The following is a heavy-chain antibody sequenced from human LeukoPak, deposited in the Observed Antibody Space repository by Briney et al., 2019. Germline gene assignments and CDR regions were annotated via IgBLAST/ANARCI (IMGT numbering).Heavy chain of an antibody. J-gene: IGHJ4*02. CDR1: GFTFSSYA. CDR3: AKDERGYSYGLFDY. V-gene: IGHV3-23*01. Sequence: GGSLRLSCAASGFTFSSYAMSWVRQAPGKGLEWVSAISGSGGSTYHADSVKGRFTISRDNSKNTLYLQMNSLRAEDTAVYYCAKDERGYSYGLFDYWGQGTLVTVSS. CDR2: ISGSGGST. D-gene: IGHD5-18*01.